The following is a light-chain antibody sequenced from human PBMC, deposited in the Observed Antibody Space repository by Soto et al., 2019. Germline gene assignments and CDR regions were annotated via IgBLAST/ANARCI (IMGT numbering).Light chain of an antibody. Sequence: EIVMTQYPATLSVSPGDRASLSCRASQSVNSNYLAWYQQKPGQAPRLLIYGISKRATDIPDRFSGSGSGTEFTLTISSLQPEDFATYYCQQHGQWPITFGQGTRLEIK. CDR3: QQHGQWPIT. CDR2: GIS. J-gene: IGKJ5*01. CDR1: QSVNSN. V-gene: IGKV3D-15*01.